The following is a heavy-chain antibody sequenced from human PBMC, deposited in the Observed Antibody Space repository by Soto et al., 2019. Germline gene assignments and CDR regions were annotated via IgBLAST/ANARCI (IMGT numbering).Heavy chain of an antibody. CDR3: ARSWAVAGSYDY. Sequence: EVQLVESGGGLVQPGGSLRLSCAASGFTVSSNYMNWVRQAPGKGLEWVSVIYSGGRTYYADSVKGRFTISRDNSKNTLYLQMNSLRAEDTAVYYCARSWAVAGSYDYWGQGTLVTVSS. CDR1: GFTVSSNY. J-gene: IGHJ4*02. V-gene: IGHV3-66*01. CDR2: IYSGGRT. D-gene: IGHD6-19*01.